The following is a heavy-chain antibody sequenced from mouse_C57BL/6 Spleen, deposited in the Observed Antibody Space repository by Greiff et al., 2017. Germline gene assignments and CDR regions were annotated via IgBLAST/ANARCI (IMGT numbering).Heavy chain of an antibody. CDR2: IRNKANGYTT. Sequence: EVMLVESGGGLVQPGGSLSLSCAASGFTFTDYYMSWVCQPPGTALEWLGFIRNKANGYTTEYSASVKGRFTISRDNSQSILYLQMNALRAEDSATYYCARYRGLLRHFDVWGTGTTVTVSS. CDR3: ARYRGLLRHFDV. CDR1: GFTFTDYY. J-gene: IGHJ1*03. D-gene: IGHD2-3*01. V-gene: IGHV7-3*01.